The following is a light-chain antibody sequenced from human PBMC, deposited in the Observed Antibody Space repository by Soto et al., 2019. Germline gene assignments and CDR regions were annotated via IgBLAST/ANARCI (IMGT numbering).Light chain of an antibody. CDR2: GAF. Sequence: EIVMTQSPVTLSVSTGERATLSCRASQSINSNLAWYQQKPGQAPSLLIYGAFTRATGIPARFSGTGSGTEFTLTISSLQSEDLALYYCQQYNDWPLTFGQGAKVDI. V-gene: IGKV3-15*01. CDR3: QQYNDWPLT. J-gene: IGKJ1*01. CDR1: QSINSN.